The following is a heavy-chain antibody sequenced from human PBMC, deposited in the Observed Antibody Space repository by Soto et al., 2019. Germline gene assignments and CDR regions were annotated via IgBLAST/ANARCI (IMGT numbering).Heavy chain of an antibody. CDR3: AKGKQWLVPGWFDP. CDR1: GFTFSLYS. J-gene: IGHJ5*02. CDR2: ITSSSSYI. D-gene: IGHD6-19*01. V-gene: IGHV3-21*04. Sequence: KPGGSLRLSCAASGFTFSLYSMIWVRQAPGKGLEWVASITSSSSYIYYEDSLKGRFTISRDNSKNTLYLQMNSLRPEDTAVYYCAKGKQWLVPGWFDPWGLGTLVTVSS.